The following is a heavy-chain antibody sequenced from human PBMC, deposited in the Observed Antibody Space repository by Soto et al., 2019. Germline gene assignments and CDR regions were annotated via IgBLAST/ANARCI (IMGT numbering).Heavy chain of an antibody. J-gene: IGHJ3*02. CDR3: AKGNPRSPALVLDI. CDR2: ISGSGGST. CDR1: GFTFRSYA. Sequence: GGSLRLSCAASGFTFRSYAMNWVRQAPGKGLEWVSAISGSGGSTYYADSVKGRFTISRDSSKNTLYLQMNSLRAEDTAVYYCAKGNPRSPALVLDIWGQGTMVTVSS. D-gene: IGHD1-1*01. V-gene: IGHV3-23*01.